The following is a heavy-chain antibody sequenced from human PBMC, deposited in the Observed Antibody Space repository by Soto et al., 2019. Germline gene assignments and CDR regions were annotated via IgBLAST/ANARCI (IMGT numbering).Heavy chain of an antibody. CDR2: IYPGDSDT. CDR3: ALGYCSGGSCYNTNYYYYYGMDV. CDR1: GYSFTSYW. Sequence: GESLKISCKGSGYSFTSYWIGWVRQMPGKGLEWMGIIYPGDSDTRYSPSFQGQVTISADKSISTAYLQWSSLKASDTAMYYCALGYCSGGSCYNTNYYYYYGMDVWGQGTTVTVS. V-gene: IGHV5-51*01. D-gene: IGHD2-15*01. J-gene: IGHJ6*02.